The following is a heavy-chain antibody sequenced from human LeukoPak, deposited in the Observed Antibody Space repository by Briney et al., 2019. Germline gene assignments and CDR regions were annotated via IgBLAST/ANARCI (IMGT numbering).Heavy chain of an antibody. J-gene: IGHJ5*02. D-gene: IGHD3-22*01. CDR3: ARPYYYDSRIDP. V-gene: IGHV4-30-4*01. CDR2: MYYSGST. CDR1: GGSISSGGYY. Sequence: PSQTLSLTCTLSGGSISSGGYYWGCIRQPPGKGLEWIAYMYYSGSTYYNPSLKSRVTMSADTSKNQLSLKLSSVTAADTAVYYCARPYYYDSRIDPWREGIVVSVSS.